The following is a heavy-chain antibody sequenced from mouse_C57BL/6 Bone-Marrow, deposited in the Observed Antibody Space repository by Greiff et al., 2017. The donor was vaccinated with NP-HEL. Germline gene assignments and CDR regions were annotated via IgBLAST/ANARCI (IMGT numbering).Heavy chain of an antibody. Sequence: EVQLQQSGPVLVKPGASVKMSCKASGYTFTDYYMNWVKQSHGKSLEWIGVINPYNGGTSYNQKFKGKATLTVDKSSSTAYMELNSLTSEDSAVYYCALRGPTIVTTGYWYFDVWGTGTTVTVSS. J-gene: IGHJ1*03. CDR2: INPYNGGT. CDR3: ALRGPTIVTTGYWYFDV. CDR1: GYTFTDYY. D-gene: IGHD2-5*01. V-gene: IGHV1-19*01.